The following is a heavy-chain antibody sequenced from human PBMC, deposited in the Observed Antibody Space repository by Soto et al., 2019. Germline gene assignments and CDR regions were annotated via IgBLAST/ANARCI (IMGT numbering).Heavy chain of an antibody. CDR3: ASQKLDVPAFFDY. CDR1: GGSISSSNW. J-gene: IGHJ4*02. V-gene: IGHV4-4*02. Sequence: PSETLSLTCAVSGGSISSSNWWSWVRQPPGKGLQWIGEIYHSGSTNYIPSLKSRVTISVDKSRNQFSLTLTSVTAADTAVYYCASQKLDVPAFFDYWSQGTLVTVSS. CDR2: IYHSGST. D-gene: IGHD3-3*02.